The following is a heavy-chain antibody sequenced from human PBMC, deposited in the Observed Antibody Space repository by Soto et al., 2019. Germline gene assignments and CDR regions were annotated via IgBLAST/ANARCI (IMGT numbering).Heavy chain of an antibody. Sequence: SDTLSLTCAVSGVSISSGGYSWSWIRQPPGKGLEWIGYIYHSGSTYYNPSLKSRVTISVDRSKNQFYLKLSSVTAADTAVYYCARVPDRWGQGTLVTVS. J-gene: IGHJ5*02. CDR2: IYHSGST. V-gene: IGHV4-30-2*01. CDR3: ARVPDR. CDR1: GVSISSGGYS. D-gene: IGHD2-2*01.